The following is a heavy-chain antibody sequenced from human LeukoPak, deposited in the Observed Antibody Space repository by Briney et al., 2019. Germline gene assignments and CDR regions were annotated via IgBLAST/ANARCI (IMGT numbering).Heavy chain of an antibody. V-gene: IGHV4-30-4*08. CDR2: IHYSGST. CDR3: ARELTSGAAVDY. Sequence: PSETLSLTCTVSGGSVSSTSYYWSWIRQPPGKGPEWIGYIHYSGSTYYKPSLKSRLTISVDTSKNQFSLNLSSVTAADTAVYYCARELTSGAAVDYWGQGTLVTVSS. CDR1: GGSVSSTSYY. J-gene: IGHJ4*02. D-gene: IGHD6-25*01.